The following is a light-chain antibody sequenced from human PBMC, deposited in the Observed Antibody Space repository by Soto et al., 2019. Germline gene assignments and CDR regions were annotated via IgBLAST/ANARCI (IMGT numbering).Light chain of an antibody. Sequence: SVLTQPPSASGTPRQRVTISSSTSISNLGDNAVNWYQHVPGTAPKLLIYSYDQRPSGVPDRFSGSKSGTSASLAISGLQSEDEADYYCAAWDASLDGYVFGTGTKVTVL. V-gene: IGLV1-44*01. CDR3: AAWDASLDGYV. CDR1: ISNLGDNA. CDR2: SYD. J-gene: IGLJ1*01.